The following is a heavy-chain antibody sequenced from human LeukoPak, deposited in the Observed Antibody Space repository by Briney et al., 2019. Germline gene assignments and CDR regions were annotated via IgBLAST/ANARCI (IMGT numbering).Heavy chain of an antibody. CDR1: GFTFTGYY. CDR3: ARDRPYYYGSDVGNYFDY. V-gene: IGHV1-2*02. CDR2: INPNSGGT. J-gene: IGHJ4*02. D-gene: IGHD3-10*01. Sequence: GASVKVSCKASGFTFTGYYMHWVRQAPGQGLEWMGWINPNSGGTNYAQKFQGRVTMTRDTSISTAYMELSRLRSDDTAAYYCARDRPYYYGSDVGNYFDYWGQGTLVTVSS.